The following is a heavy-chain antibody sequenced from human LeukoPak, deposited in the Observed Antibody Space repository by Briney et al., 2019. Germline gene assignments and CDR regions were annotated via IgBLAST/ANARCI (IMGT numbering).Heavy chain of an antibody. CDR2: INSDGSST. CDR1: GFTFSSYW. J-gene: IGHJ6*02. V-gene: IGHV3-74*01. D-gene: IGHD1-26*01. Sequence: PGGSLRHPCAASGFTFSSYWMHRVRHAPGKGLVWVSRINSDGSSTSYADSVKGRFTISRDNAKNTLYLQMNSLRAEDTAVYYCARVRSGSSAGNYGMDVWGQGTTVTVSS. CDR3: ARVRSGSSAGNYGMDV.